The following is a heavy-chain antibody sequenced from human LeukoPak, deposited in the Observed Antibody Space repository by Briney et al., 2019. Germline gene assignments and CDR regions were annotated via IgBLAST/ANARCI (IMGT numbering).Heavy chain of an antibody. CDR3: ARDLYYYDSSGYYARYYFDY. CDR1: GGSISSYY. V-gene: IGHV4-4*07. J-gene: IGHJ4*02. D-gene: IGHD3-22*01. CDR2: IYPSGST. Sequence: SETLSLTCTVSGGSISSYYWSWIRQPAGKGLEWIGRIYPSGSTNYNPSLKSRVTMSVDTSKNQFSLKLSSVTAADTAVYYCARDLYYYDSSGYYARYYFDYWGQETLVTVSS.